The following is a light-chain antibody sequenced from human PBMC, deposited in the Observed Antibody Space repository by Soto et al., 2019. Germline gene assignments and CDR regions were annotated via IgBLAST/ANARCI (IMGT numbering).Light chain of an antibody. CDR1: QSVLYNSNNKNY. CDR2: WAS. Sequence: DIVMTQSQASLAVSLGERATINCKSSQSVLYNSNNKNYLAWYQQRPGQPPKLLIYWASTRESGVPDRFSGSGSGTDFTLPITSLQAEDVAVYYCQQYESTPPTFGQGTKLEIK. V-gene: IGKV4-1*01. J-gene: IGKJ2*01. CDR3: QQYESTPPT.